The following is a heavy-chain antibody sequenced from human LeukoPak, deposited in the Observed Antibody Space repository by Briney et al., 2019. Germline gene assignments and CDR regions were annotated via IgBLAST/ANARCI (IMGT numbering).Heavy chain of an antibody. Sequence: XTSXYIFIDYEISGVGQARGQGGEGMGWMNPKSGDTGYEQKFQGRMTITRECAIRNVYMELSSLRSEDTALYYCARGRYMDVRGKGTTVTVSS. CDR2: MNPKSGDT. J-gene: IGHJ6*03. CDR1: XYIFIDYE. CDR3: ARGRYMDV. V-gene: IGHV1-8*02.